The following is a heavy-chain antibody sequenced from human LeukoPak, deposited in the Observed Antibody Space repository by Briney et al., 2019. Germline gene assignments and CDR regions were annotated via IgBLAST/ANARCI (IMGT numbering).Heavy chain of an antibody. CDR2: IYHSGST. D-gene: IGHD5-18*01. Sequence: SSQTLSLTCAVSGGSISSGGYSWSWIRQPPGKGLEWIGYIYHSGSTYYNPSLKSRVTISVDTSKNQFSLKLSSVTAADTAVYYCAGGYGSLDYWGQGTLVTVSS. CDR3: AGGYGSLDY. V-gene: IGHV4-30-2*02. J-gene: IGHJ4*01. CDR1: GGSISSGGYS.